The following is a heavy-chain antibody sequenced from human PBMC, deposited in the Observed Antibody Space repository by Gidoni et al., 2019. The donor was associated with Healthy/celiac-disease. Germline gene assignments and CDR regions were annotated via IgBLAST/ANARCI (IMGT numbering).Heavy chain of an antibody. CDR2: ISAYNGNT. Sequence: QVQLVQSGAEVKKPGASVKVSCKASGYTFTSYGISWVRQAPGQGLEWMGWISAYNGNTNYAQKLQGRVTMTTDTSTSTAYMELRSLRSDDTAVYYCARERRDYGSGSYLYYFDYWGQGTLVTVSS. CDR1: GYTFTSYG. CDR3: ARERRDYGSGSYLYYFDY. V-gene: IGHV1-18*01. J-gene: IGHJ4*02. D-gene: IGHD3-10*01.